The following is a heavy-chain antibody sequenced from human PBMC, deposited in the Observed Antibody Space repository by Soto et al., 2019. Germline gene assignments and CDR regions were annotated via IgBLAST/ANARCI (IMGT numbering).Heavy chain of an antibody. V-gene: IGHV4-31*01. Sequence: SETLSLTWTVIGGSSRDPNYYSSWIRQHSGKGLEWIGNINYSGSTNYNPSLKGLVTISLDTSKNQFSLKLNSVTAADTAIYYCTRDEPLWFGELSHWGQGIQVT. CDR2: INYSGST. CDR1: GGSSRDPNYY. CDR3: TRDEPLWFGELSH. D-gene: IGHD3-10*01. J-gene: IGHJ4*02.